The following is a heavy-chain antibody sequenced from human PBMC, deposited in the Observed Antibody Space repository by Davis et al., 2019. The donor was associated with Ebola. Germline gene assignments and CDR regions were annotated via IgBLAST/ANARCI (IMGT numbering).Heavy chain of an antibody. Sequence: GESLKISCAASGFTVSSNYMSWVRQAPGKGLEWVSVIYSGGSTYYADSVKGRFTIARDNSKNTLYLQMNSMRAEDTAVYYCAGYYGMDVWGQGTTVTVSS. V-gene: IGHV3-66*01. CDR2: IYSGGST. J-gene: IGHJ6*02. CDR1: GFTVSSNY. CDR3: AGYYGMDV.